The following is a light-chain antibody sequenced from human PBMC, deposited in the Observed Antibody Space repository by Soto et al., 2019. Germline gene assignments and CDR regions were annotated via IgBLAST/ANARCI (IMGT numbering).Light chain of an antibody. J-gene: IGLJ2*01. CDR1: SSDVGGYNY. CDR3: SSYTSSSTL. V-gene: IGLV2-14*01. Sequence: QSALTQPASVSGSPGQSITISCTGTSSDVGGYNYVSWYQQNPGKAPKLMIYEVSNWPSGVSNRFSGSKSGNTASLTISGLQAEDEADYYCSSYTSSSTLFGGGTKLTVL. CDR2: EVS.